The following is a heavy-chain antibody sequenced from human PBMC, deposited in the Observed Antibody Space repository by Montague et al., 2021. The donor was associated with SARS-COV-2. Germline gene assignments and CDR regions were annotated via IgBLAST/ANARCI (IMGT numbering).Heavy chain of an antibody. D-gene: IGHD2-8*01. CDR2: IYYSGST. V-gene: IGHV4-61*01. CDR3: ARLLRSCTNGVCRTYYYYAMDV. CDR1: GDSVSSSTYY. Sequence: SETLSLTCTVSGDSVSSSTYYWTWMRQPPGKGLEWIGYIYYSGSTKYNPFLESRVTVSVDRSKNQVSLKLSSVTAADTAVYYCARLLRSCTNGVCRTYYYYAMDVWGQGTTVTVSS. J-gene: IGHJ6*02.